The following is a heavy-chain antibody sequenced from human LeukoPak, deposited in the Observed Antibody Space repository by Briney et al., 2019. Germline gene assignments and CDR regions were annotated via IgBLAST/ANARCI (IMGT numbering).Heavy chain of an antibody. CDR3: ARVTTVRPFDY. V-gene: IGHV4-34*01. D-gene: IGHD4-17*01. J-gene: IGHJ4*02. CDR2: INHSGSI. CDR1: GGSFSGYY. Sequence: PSETLSLTCAVYGGSFSGYYWSWIRQPPGKGLEWIGEINHSGSINYNPSLKSRVTISVDTSKNQFSLKLSSVTAADTAVYYCARVTTVRPFDYWGRGTLVTVSS.